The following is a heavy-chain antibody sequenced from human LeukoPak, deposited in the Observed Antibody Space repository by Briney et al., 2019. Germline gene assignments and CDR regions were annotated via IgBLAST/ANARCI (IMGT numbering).Heavy chain of an antibody. CDR1: GFTFSSYA. V-gene: IGHV3-23*01. CDR2: FSGSGSST. D-gene: IGHD6-13*01. Sequence: GGSLRLSCAASGFTFSSYAMSWVRQAPGKGLDWVSAFSGSGSSTYYAAPVKGRITISRDNSKNTLYLQMNSLRAEDTAVYYCARGAGSSSWSYYLVGWGQGTLVTVSS. J-gene: IGHJ4*02. CDR3: ARGAGSSSWSYYLVG.